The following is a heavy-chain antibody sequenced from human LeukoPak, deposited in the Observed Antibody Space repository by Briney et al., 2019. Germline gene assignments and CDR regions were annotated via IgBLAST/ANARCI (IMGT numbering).Heavy chain of an antibody. Sequence: SETLSLTCTVSGGSLSSYYWSWIRQPAGKGLEWIGRISASGSTNYAPSLRSRVTMSVDTSTNQFSLKLSSVTAADTAVYYCATDISWFDPWGQGTLVTVSS. CDR2: ISASGST. V-gene: IGHV4-4*07. CDR1: GGSLSSYY. CDR3: ATDISWFDP. J-gene: IGHJ5*02.